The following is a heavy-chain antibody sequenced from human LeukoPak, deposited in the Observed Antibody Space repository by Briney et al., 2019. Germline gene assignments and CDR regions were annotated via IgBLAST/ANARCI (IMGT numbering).Heavy chain of an antibody. CDR3: ARTPKYFFDDSDSFYFDY. V-gene: IGHV4-59*01. J-gene: IGHJ4*02. CDR1: GDSIGSYY. CDR2: VYYFGST. D-gene: IGHD3-22*01. Sequence: PSETPSLTCTVSGDSIGSYYWNWIRQSPGEEMEWIGYVYYFGSTMYNPSLKSRVNISVNRSTNQFSLSVSSVTVADTAVYFCARTPKYFFDDSDSFYFDYWGQGALVTVSS.